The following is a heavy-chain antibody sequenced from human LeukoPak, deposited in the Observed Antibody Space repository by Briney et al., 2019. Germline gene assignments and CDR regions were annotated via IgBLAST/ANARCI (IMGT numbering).Heavy chain of an antibody. V-gene: IGHV3-23*01. CDR3: AKSPITMVRGVRFDY. CDR1: GFTFSSYG. D-gene: IGHD3-10*01. CDR2: ISATGGST. J-gene: IGHJ4*02. Sequence: GGSLRLSCAASGFTFSSYGITWVRQAPGKGLEWVSTISATGGSTYYADSVKGRFTISRDNSKDTLYLQMNSLRAEDTAVYYCAKSPITMVRGVRFDYWGQGTLVTVSS.